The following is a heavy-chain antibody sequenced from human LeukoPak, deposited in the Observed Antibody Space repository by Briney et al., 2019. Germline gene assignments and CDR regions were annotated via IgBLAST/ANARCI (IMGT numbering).Heavy chain of an antibody. V-gene: IGHV1-2*06. D-gene: IGHD3-22*01. CDR3: AAQYDSSGYFPFDY. J-gene: IGHJ4*02. CDR2: INPNSGGT. CDR1: GYTLTGYY. Sequence: ASVKVSCKASGYTLTGYYMHWVRQAPGQGLEWMGRINPNSGGTNYAQKFQGRVTMTRDTSISTAYMELSRLRSDDTAVYYCAAQYDSSGYFPFDYWGQGTLVTVSS.